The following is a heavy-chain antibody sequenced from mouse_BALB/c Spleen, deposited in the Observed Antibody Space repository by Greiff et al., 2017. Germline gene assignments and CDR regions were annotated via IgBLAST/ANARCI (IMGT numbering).Heavy chain of an antibody. J-gene: IGHJ4*01. D-gene: IGHD2-1*01. CDR3: ARSGGNYRYAMDY. V-gene: IGHV1-87*01. CDR1: GYTFTSYW. Sequence: QVQLQQSGAELARPGASVKLSCKASGYTFTSYWMQWVKQRPGQGLEWIGAIYPGDGDTRYTQKFKGKATLTADKSSSTAYMQLSSLASEDSAVYYCARSGGNYRYAMDYWGQGTSVTVSS. CDR2: IYPGDGDT.